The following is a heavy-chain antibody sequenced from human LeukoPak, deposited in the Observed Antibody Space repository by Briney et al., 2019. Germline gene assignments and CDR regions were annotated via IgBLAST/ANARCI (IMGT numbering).Heavy chain of an antibody. V-gene: IGHV1-18*01. Sequence: ASEKVSCKASGYTFTSYGISWVRQAPGQGLEWMGWISAYNGNTNYAQKLQGRVTMTTDTSTSTAYMELRSLRSDDTAVYYCARSIAGNYPRDYWGQGTLVTVSS. CDR2: ISAYNGNT. CDR3: ARSIAGNYPRDY. D-gene: IGHD1-14*01. CDR1: GYTFTSYG. J-gene: IGHJ4*02.